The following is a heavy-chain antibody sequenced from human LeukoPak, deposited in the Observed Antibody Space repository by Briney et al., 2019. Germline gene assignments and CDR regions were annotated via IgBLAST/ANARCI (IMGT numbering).Heavy chain of an antibody. CDR3: ARDRRTTYYYDSSPSSGY. Sequence: GASVKVSCKASGYTFTGYYMHWMRQAPGQGLEWMGRINPNSGGTNYAQKFQGRVTMTRDTSISTAYMELSRLRSDDTAVYYCARDRRTTYYYDSSPSSGYWGQGTLATVSS. CDR2: INPNSGGT. CDR1: GYTFTGYY. J-gene: IGHJ4*02. V-gene: IGHV1-2*06. D-gene: IGHD3-22*01.